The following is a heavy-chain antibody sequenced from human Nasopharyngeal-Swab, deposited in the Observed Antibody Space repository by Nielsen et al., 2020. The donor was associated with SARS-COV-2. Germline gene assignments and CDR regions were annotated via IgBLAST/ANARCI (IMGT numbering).Heavy chain of an antibody. CDR3: ARVAVAGNLDY. CDR1: GGSISSGGYY. Sequence: SETLSLTCTVSGGSISSGGYYWSWIRQHPGKGLEWIGYIYYSGSTYYNPSLKSRVTISVDTSKNQFSLKLSSVTAADTAVYYCARVAVAGNLDYWGQGTLVTVSS. V-gene: IGHV4-31*03. D-gene: IGHD6-19*01. J-gene: IGHJ4*02. CDR2: IYYSGST.